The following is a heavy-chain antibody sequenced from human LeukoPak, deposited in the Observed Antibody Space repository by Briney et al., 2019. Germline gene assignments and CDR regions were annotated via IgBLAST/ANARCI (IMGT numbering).Heavy chain of an antibody. CDR3: AKISLKANPAIVVVPAATPY. CDR2: ISGSGGST. CDR1: GFTFSSYA. Sequence: GGSLRLSCAASGFTFSSYAMSWVRQAPGKGLEWVSAISGSGGSTYYADSVKGRFTISRDNSKNTLYLQMNSLTAEDTAVYYCAKISLKANPAIVVVPAATPYWGQGTLVTVSS. D-gene: IGHD2-2*01. J-gene: IGHJ4*02. V-gene: IGHV3-23*01.